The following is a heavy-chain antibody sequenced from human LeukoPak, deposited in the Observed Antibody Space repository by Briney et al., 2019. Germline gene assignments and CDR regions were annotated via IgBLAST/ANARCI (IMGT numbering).Heavy chain of an antibody. Sequence: PSETLSLTCTVSGGSISSSSYYWGWIRQPPGKGLEWIGSIYYSGSTYYNPSLKSRVTISVDTSKNQFSLKLSSVTAADTAVYYCARDPAPPYYYDSSGYYFDYWGQGTLVTVSS. CDR2: IYYSGST. J-gene: IGHJ4*02. D-gene: IGHD3-22*01. V-gene: IGHV4-39*07. CDR3: ARDPAPPYYYDSSGYYFDY. CDR1: GGSISSSSYY.